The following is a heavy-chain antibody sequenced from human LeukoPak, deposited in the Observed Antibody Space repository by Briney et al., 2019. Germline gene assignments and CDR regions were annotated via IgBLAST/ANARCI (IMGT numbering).Heavy chain of an antibody. Sequence: SETLSLTCTVSGGSISSYYWSWIRQPPGKGLEWIGYIYYSGSTNYNPSLKSRVTLSVDTSKNQFSLKLSSVTAADTAVYYCARDWAGSLHQNWFDPWGQGTLVTVSS. D-gene: IGHD1-26*01. CDR1: GGSISSYY. J-gene: IGHJ5*02. V-gene: IGHV4-59*01. CDR3: ARDWAGSLHQNWFDP. CDR2: IYYSGST.